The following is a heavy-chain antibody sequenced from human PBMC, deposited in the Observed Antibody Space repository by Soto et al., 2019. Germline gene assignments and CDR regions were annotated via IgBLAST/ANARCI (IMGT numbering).Heavy chain of an antibody. Sequence: QVQLVQSGAEVKKPGSSVKVSCKASGGTFSSYTISWVRQAPGQGLEWMGRIIPILGIANYAQKFQGRVTITADKSTSTAYMELSSLRSEDTAVYYGASAEERRTITFDIWGQGTMVTVSS. CDR2: IIPILGIA. CDR3: ASAEERRTITFDI. V-gene: IGHV1-69*02. CDR1: GGTFSSYT. D-gene: IGHD1-7*01. J-gene: IGHJ3*02.